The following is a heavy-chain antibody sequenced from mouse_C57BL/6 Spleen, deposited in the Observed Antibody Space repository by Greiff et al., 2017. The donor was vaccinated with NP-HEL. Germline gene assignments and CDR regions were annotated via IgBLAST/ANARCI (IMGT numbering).Heavy chain of an antibody. Sequence: EVQLVESEGGLVQPGSSMKLSCTASGFTFSDYYMAWVRQVPEKGLEWVANINYDGSSTYYLDSLKSRFIISRDNAKNILYLQMSSLKSEDTATYYCAREDYDYDWTWFAYWGQGTLVTVSA. CDR3: AREDYDYDWTWFAY. CDR1: GFTFSDYY. D-gene: IGHD2-4*01. J-gene: IGHJ3*01. V-gene: IGHV5-16*01. CDR2: INYDGSST.